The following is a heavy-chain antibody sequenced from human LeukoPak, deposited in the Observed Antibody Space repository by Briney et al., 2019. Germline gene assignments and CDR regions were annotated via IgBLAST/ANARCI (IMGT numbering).Heavy chain of an antibody. CDR1: GFSFSSYR. Sequence: GGSLRLSCAASGFSFSSYRMNWVRQAPGKGLEWVASISSNNGYIYHADSVKGRFTISRDNGENSLHLRMNSLRAEDAAVYYCARDLGTRKSIAFADWGQGTLVTVSS. D-gene: IGHD6-19*01. J-gene: IGHJ4*02. CDR3: ARDLGTRKSIAFAD. V-gene: IGHV3-21*01. CDR2: ISSNNGYI.